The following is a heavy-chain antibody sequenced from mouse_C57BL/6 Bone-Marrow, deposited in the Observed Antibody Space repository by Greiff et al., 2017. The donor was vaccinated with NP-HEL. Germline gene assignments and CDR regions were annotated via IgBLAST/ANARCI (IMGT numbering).Heavy chain of an antibody. J-gene: IGHJ3*01. D-gene: IGHD1-1*01. V-gene: IGHV1-66*01. CDR3: ARDYGSPPAFAY. Sequence: QVQLQQSGPELVKPGASVKISCKASGYSFTSYYIHWVKQRPGQGLEWIGWIYPGSGNTKYNEKFKGKATLTADTSSSTAYMQLSSLTSEDSAVYYCARDYGSPPAFAYWGQGTLVTVSA. CDR1: GYSFTSYY. CDR2: IYPGSGNT.